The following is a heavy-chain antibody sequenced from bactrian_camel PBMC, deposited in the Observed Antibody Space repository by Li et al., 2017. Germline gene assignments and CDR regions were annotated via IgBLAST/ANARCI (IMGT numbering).Heavy chain of an antibody. D-gene: IGHD5*01. Sequence: VQLVESGGGSVQAGGSLRLSCSASGNTVSRHCMGWFRQAPGKEREGLAAIGSDGRPRYADSVKGRFTISKDNVKNTVFLQMNNLKPEDTAMYVCAINPDYGYCSDGAWAYTRWGQGTQVTVS. J-gene: IGHJ4*01. CDR3: AINPDYGYCSDGAWAYTR. CDR2: IGSDGRP. V-gene: IGHV3S53*01. CDR1: GNTVSRHC.